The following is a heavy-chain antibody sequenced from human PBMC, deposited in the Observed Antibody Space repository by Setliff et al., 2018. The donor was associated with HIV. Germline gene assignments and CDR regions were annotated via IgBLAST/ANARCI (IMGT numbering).Heavy chain of an antibody. Sequence: RASVKVSCKASGYTFTAYYIHWVRQAPGQGLEWMGRIYPNSGGTNFAQKFQGRVTMTRDTSISTAYMELSRLTSDDTAMYFCARESTVVLGDDVDNYHYSYMDVWGKGTTVTVSS. V-gene: IGHV1-2*06. CDR1: GYTFTAYY. CDR2: IYPNSGGT. J-gene: IGHJ6*03. D-gene: IGHD3-16*01. CDR3: ARESTVVLGDDVDNYHYSYMDV.